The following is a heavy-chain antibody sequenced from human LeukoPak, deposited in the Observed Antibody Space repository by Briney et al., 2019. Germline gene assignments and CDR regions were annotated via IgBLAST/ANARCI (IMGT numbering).Heavy chain of an antibody. CDR3: ARDSPMVRGVIGRHWLDP. Sequence: ASVKVSCKASGYTFTSYYMHWVRQAPGQGLEWMGIINPSGGSTSYAQKFQGRVTMTRDTSTSTVYMELSSLRSEDTAVYYCARDSPMVRGVIGRHWLDPWGQGTLVTVSS. CDR1: GYTFTSYY. D-gene: IGHD3-10*01. CDR2: INPSGGST. V-gene: IGHV1-46*01. J-gene: IGHJ5*02.